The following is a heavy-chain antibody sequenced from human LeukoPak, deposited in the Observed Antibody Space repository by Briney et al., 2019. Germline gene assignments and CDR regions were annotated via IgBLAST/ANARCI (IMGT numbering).Heavy chain of an antibody. CDR2: IIPIFGTA. V-gene: IGHV1-69*01. Sequence: SVKVSCKASGGTFSSYAISWVRQAPGQGLEWMGGIIPIFGTANYAQKFQGRVTITADESTSTAYMELSSLRSEDTAVYYCAAGGNDFWSGYYVYWGQGTLVTVSS. D-gene: IGHD3-3*01. CDR3: AAGGNDFWSGYYVY. J-gene: IGHJ4*02. CDR1: GGTFSSYA.